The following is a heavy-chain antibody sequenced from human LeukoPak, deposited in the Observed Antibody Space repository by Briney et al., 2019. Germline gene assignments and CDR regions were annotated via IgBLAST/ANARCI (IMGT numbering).Heavy chain of an antibody. CDR1: GYTFTGYY. Sequence: ASVKVSCKASGYTFTGYYTHWVRQAPGQGLEWMGRINPNSGGTNYAQKFQGRVTMTRDTSISTAYMELSRLRSDDTAVYYCARVADYGDYDWVYWGQGTLVTVSS. CDR2: INPNSGGT. J-gene: IGHJ4*02. D-gene: IGHD4-17*01. V-gene: IGHV1-2*06. CDR3: ARVADYGDYDWVY.